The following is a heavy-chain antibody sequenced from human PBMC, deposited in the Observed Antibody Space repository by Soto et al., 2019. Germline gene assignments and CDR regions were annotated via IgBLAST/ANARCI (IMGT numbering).Heavy chain of an antibody. CDR3: ARAPHGMDV. CDR1: GFTLGSYW. V-gene: IGHV3-7*03. CDR2: IKVDGSEQ. Sequence: EVQLVESGGGWVWRGGSLRLSCAASGFTLGSYWMNWVRQPPGKGLEWVANIKVDGSEQYYADSVKGRFTISRDNTKNSLYLQMHSLTDGDTAMYYCARAPHGMDVWGRGTTVTVPS. J-gene: IGHJ6*02.